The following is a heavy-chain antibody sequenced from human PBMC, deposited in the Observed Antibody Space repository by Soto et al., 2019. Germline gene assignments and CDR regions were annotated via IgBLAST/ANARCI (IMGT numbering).Heavy chain of an antibody. CDR3: AHAGDYDLLTFDH. CDR1: GFSLSTSHMG. V-gene: IGHV2-5*02. J-gene: IGHJ4*01. Sequence: QITLKESGPTLVRPAQTLTLTCDFSGFSLSTSHMGVAWIRQPPGKALEWLALLYWDDDKRYSPSLKDRLAISKDTSNNQVVLTITNIDPGDSATYFCAHAGDYDLLTFDHWGPGTLVTVSS. CDR2: LYWDDDK. D-gene: IGHD4-17*01.